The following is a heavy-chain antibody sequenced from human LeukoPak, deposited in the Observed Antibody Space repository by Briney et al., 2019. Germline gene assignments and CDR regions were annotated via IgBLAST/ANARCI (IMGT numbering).Heavy chain of an antibody. D-gene: IGHD3-22*01. CDR2: INPSGGST. J-gene: IGHJ4*02. CDR1: GYTFTSYY. Sequence: ASVKVSCXASGYTFTSYYMHWVRQALGQGLEWMGIINPSGGSTSYAQKFQGRVTMTRDTSTSTVYMELSSLRSEDTAVYYCAREGRYYYDSSGYFDYWGQGTLVTVSS. CDR3: AREGRYYYDSSGYFDY. V-gene: IGHV1-46*03.